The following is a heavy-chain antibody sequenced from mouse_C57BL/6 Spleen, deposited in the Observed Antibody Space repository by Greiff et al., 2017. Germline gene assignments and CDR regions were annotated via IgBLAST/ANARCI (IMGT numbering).Heavy chain of an antibody. J-gene: IGHJ4*01. CDR2: IHPNSGST. Sequence: QVQLQQPGAELVKPGASVKLSCKASGYTFTSYWMHWVKQRPGQGLEWIGMIHPNSGSTNYNEKFKSKATLTVDKSSSTDYMQLSSLTSEDSAVYYCARWYGNSYYAMDYWGQGTSVTGSS. V-gene: IGHV1-64*01. D-gene: IGHD2-10*02. CDR3: ARWYGNSYYAMDY. CDR1: GYTFTSYW.